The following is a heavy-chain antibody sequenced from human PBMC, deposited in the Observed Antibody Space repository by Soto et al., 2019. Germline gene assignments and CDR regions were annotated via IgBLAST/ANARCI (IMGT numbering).Heavy chain of an antibody. CDR3: ARDWNLDH. V-gene: IGHV3-23*04. CDR2: ISATTPNT. D-gene: IGHD1-1*01. CDR1: GFTFSSYT. J-gene: IGHJ4*02. Sequence: VQLVESGGGVVQPGRSLRLSCAASGFTFSSYTMHWVRQAPGKGLDWVSTISATTPNTYYGDSVKGRFTISRDNYKSTLYLRMSNLRAEATASYYCARDWNLDHWGQGTLV.